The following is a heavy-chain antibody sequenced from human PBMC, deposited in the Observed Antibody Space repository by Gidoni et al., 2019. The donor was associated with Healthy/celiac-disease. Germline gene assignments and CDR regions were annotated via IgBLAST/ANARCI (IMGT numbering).Heavy chain of an antibody. V-gene: IGHV4-4*02. Sequence: QVQLQESGPGLVKPSGTQSLTCAVSGGSISSSNWWSWVRQPPGKGLEWIGEIYHSGSTNYNPSLKSRVTISVDKSKNQFSLKLSSVTAADTAVYYCARRYDYIWGSYRPPFDYWGQGTLVTVSS. CDR1: GGSISSSNW. J-gene: IGHJ4*02. CDR3: ARRYDYIWGSYRPPFDY. CDR2: IYHSGST. D-gene: IGHD3-16*02.